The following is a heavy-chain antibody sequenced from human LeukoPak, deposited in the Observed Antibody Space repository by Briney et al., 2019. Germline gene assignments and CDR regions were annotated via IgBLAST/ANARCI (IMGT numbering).Heavy chain of an antibody. CDR2: IYTSGRT. CDR3: ARDVLTPPYNWFDP. Sequence: SETLSLTCTVSGGSISSGSYYWSWIRQPAGKGLEWIGRIYTSGRTNYNPSLKSRVTISVDTSKNQFSLKLSSVTAADTAVYYCARDVLTPPYNWFDPWGQGTLVTVSS. D-gene: IGHD4/OR15-4a*01. V-gene: IGHV4-61*02. CDR1: GGSISSGSYY. J-gene: IGHJ5*02.